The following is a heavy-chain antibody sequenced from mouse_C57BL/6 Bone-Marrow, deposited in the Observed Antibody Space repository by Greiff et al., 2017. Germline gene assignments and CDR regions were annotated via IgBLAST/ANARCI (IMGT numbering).Heavy chain of an antibody. CDR2: ISDGGSYT. V-gene: IGHV5-4*01. CDR3: ARGNGYYVAWLAY. Sequence: EVQLVESGGGLVKPGGSLKLSCAASGFTFSSYAMSWVRQTPEKRLEWVATISDGGSYTYYPDNVKGRFTISRDNAQNTLYLQMSHTKSENAAMYYCARGNGYYVAWLAYWGQGTLVTVSS. D-gene: IGHD2-3*01. CDR1: GFTFSSYA. J-gene: IGHJ3*01.